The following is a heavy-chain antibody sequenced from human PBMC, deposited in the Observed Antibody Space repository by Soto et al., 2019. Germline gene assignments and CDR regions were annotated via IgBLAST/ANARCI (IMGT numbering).Heavy chain of an antibody. D-gene: IGHD1-26*01. CDR3: ARGVTAGVDY. J-gene: IGHJ4*02. CDR1: GYSFTRLD. Sequence: QVQLVQSGAEVREPGASVKVSCKASGYSFTRLDINCVRQTTGQGLEWMGWMQPSSGRTGYAQKFQGRVTMTRDTSINTAYMELSSLTYDDTAFYYCARGVTAGVDYWGQGTLVTVSS. V-gene: IGHV1-8*01. CDR2: MQPSSGRT.